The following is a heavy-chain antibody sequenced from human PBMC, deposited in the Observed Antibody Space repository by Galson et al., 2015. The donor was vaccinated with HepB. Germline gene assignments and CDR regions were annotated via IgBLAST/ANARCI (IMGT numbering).Heavy chain of an antibody. CDR2: IYYSGST. Sequence: SETLSLTCTVSGGSISSYYWSWIRQPPGKGLEWIGYIYYSGSTNYNPSLKSRVTISVDTSKNQFSLKLSSVTAADTAVYYCARESRNYYDSSGSDAFDIWGQGTMVTVSS. CDR3: ARESRNYYDSSGSDAFDI. D-gene: IGHD3-22*01. J-gene: IGHJ3*02. CDR1: GGSISSYY. V-gene: IGHV4-59*01.